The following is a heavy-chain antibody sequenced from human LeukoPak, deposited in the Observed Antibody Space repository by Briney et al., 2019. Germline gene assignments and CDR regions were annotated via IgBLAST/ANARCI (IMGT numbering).Heavy chain of an antibody. CDR1: GFTFSSYG. Sequence: GGSLRLSCAASGFTFSSYGMHWVRQAPGKGLEWVAFIRYDGSNKYYADSVKGRFTISRDNSKNTLYLQMNSLRAEDTAVYYCARELGYSSSWYAFDIWGQGTMVTVSS. CDR3: ARELGYSSSWYAFDI. J-gene: IGHJ3*02. CDR2: IRYDGSNK. D-gene: IGHD6-13*01. V-gene: IGHV3-30*02.